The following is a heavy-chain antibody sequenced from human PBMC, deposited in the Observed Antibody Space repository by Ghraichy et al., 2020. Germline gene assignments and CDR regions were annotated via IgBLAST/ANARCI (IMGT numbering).Heavy chain of an antibody. CDR1: GGSIRDSSNYY. CDR3: ARHGLQALRASPAHFFDY. Sequence: SETLSLTCTVSGGSIRDSSNYYWGWIRQSPGKGLEWIGSVYYSGSTYFNPTLKSRVTISVDTSENQFSLMMNSVTAADTAVYYCARHGLQALRASPAHFFDYWGQGILITVSS. CDR2: VYYSGST. J-gene: IGHJ4*02. V-gene: IGHV4-39*01.